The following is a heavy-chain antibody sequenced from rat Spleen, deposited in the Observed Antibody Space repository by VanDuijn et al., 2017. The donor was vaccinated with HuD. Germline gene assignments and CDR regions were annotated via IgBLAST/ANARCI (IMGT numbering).Heavy chain of an antibody. CDR1: GFTFSSFP. CDR2: ISTSGGST. Sequence: EVQLVESGGGLVQPGRSMKLSCAASGFTFSSFPMAWVRQAPTKGLEWVATISTSGGSTYYRDSVKGRFTISRDNAKSTLYLQMDSLRSEDTATYYCARIYGLSYYFDYWGQGVMVTVSS. CDR3: ARIYGLSYYFDY. V-gene: IGHV5-46*01. J-gene: IGHJ2*01. D-gene: IGHD1-6*01.